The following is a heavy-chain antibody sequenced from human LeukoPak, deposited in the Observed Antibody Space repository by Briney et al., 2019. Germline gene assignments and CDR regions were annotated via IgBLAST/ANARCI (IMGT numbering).Heavy chain of an antibody. J-gene: IGHJ4*02. CDR2: TYYRSKWYN. Sequence: SQTLSLTCAISGDSVSSNSAAWNWIRQSPSRGLEWLGRTYYRSKWYNDYAVSVKSRITINPDTSKNQFFLQLNSVTPEDTAVYYCARGKPSTTPQSKGITAAGYWPFFDYWGQGTLVTVSS. CDR3: ARGKPSTTPQSKGITAAGYWPFFDY. V-gene: IGHV6-1*01. CDR1: GDSVSSNSAA. D-gene: IGHD6-13*01.